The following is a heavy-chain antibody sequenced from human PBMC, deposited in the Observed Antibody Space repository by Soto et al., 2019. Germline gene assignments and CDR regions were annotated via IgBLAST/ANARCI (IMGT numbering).Heavy chain of an antibody. J-gene: IGHJ5*02. CDR3: AKGLRYCSSASCYFLPRVDVP. D-gene: IGHD2-2*01. CDR1: GFTFDDYA. CDR2: ISSNSGSV. Sequence: EVQLVESGGGLVQPGRSLRLSCAASGFTFDDYAMHWVRQAPGKGLEWVSDISSNSGSVDYPDSVQGRFPISRDKATDSMYLQMSSLRAEDTALYYCAKGLRYCSSASCYFLPRVDVPWGQGTLVTVSS. V-gene: IGHV3-9*01.